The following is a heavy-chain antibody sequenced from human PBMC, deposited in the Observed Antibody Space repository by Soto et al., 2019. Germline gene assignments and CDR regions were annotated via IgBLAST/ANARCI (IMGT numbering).Heavy chain of an antibody. CDR3: ARAAGDDNWFAP. J-gene: IGHJ5*02. D-gene: IGHD6-13*01. CDR2: IYYSGST. Sequence: SETLSLTCTVSGGSISSGGYYWSWIRQHPGKGLEWIGYIYYSGSTYYNPSLKSRVTISVDTSKNQFSLKLSSVTAADTAVYYCARAAGDDNWFAPWGQGTLVAVSS. V-gene: IGHV4-31*03. CDR1: GGSISSGGYY.